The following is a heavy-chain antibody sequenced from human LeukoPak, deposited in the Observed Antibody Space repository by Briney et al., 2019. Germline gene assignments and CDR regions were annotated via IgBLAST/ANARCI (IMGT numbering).Heavy chain of an antibody. CDR2: TYYRSKWHN. J-gene: IGHJ4*02. D-gene: IGHD4-11*01. CDR3: ARDSRVSNSLHFDY. CDR1: GDSVSSNSSA. V-gene: IGHV6-1*01. Sequence: SQTLSLTCAISGDSVSSNSSAWSWMTQSPARGLEGLGRTYYRSKWHNDYAVAVKGRITINPDTSKNQFSLQLNSVTTEDTAVYYCARDSRVSNSLHFDYWGQGTLVTVSS.